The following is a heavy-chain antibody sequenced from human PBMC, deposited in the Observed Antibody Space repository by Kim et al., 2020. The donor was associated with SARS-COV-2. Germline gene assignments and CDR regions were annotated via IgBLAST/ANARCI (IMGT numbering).Heavy chain of an antibody. CDR3: ASGALSVRGVTSFDY. CDR1: GYTFTSYG. Sequence: ASVKVSCKASGYTFTSYGISWVRQAPGQGLEWMGWISAYNGNTNYAQKLQGRVTMTTDTSTSTAYMELRSLRSDDTAVYYCASGALSVRGVTSFDYWGQGTLVTVSS. D-gene: IGHD3-10*01. V-gene: IGHV1-18*04. J-gene: IGHJ4*02. CDR2: ISAYNGNT.